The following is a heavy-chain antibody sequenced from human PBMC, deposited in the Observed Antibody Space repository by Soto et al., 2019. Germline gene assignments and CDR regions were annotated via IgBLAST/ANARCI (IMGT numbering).Heavy chain of an antibody. J-gene: IGHJ6*03. Sequence: GGSLRLSCAASGFTFSSYWMHWVRQAPGKGLVWVSRINSDGSSTSYADSVKGRFTISRDNAKNTLYLQMNSLRAEDTAVYYCAREGYCSGGSCYKDYYYYYMDVWGKGTTVTVSS. V-gene: IGHV3-74*01. CDR1: GFTFSSYW. CDR2: INSDGSST. D-gene: IGHD2-15*01. CDR3: AREGYCSGGSCYKDYYYYYMDV.